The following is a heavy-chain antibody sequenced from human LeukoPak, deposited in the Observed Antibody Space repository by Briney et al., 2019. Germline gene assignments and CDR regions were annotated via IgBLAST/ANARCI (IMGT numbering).Heavy chain of an antibody. CDR3: ARLFVPFLRYYYGMDV. Sequence: GESLKISCKGSGYSFTSYWIGWVRQMPGKGLEWMGIIYPGDSDTRYSPSFQGQVTISADKSISTAYLQWSSLKASDTATYYCARLFVPFLRYYYGMDVWGQGTTVTVSS. J-gene: IGHJ6*02. D-gene: IGHD2/OR15-2a*01. V-gene: IGHV5-51*01. CDR2: IYPGDSDT. CDR1: GYSFTSYW.